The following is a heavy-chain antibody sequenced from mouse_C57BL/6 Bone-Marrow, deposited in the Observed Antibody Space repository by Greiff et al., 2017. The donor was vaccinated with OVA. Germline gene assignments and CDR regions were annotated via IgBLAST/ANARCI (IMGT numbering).Heavy chain of an antibody. Sequence: VQLQQSGPELVKPGASVKISCKASGYTFTDYYMNWVKQSHGKSLEWIGDINPNNGGTSYNQKFKGKATLTVDKSSSTAYMELRSLTSEDSAVYYCARGSYYYGRRWWYFDVWGTGTTVTVSS. D-gene: IGHD1-1*01. V-gene: IGHV1-26*01. J-gene: IGHJ1*03. CDR1: GYTFTDYY. CDR2: INPNNGGT. CDR3: ARGSYYYGRRWWYFDV.